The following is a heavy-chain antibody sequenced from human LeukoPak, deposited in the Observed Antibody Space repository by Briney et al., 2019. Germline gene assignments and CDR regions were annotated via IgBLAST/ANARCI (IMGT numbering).Heavy chain of an antibody. D-gene: IGHD5-24*01. V-gene: IGHV3-23*01. Sequence: GGSLTLSCAASGFTFSSHGMSWVGHAPGKRLEWVSAIFSSGGSIYYADSVKGRFTISRDNSKNTLYLQMNSLRAEDTAVYYCAREAGWLAYYYYMDVWGKGTTVTVSS. CDR1: GFTFSSHG. CDR3: AREAGWLAYYYYMDV. CDR2: IFSSGGSI. J-gene: IGHJ6*03.